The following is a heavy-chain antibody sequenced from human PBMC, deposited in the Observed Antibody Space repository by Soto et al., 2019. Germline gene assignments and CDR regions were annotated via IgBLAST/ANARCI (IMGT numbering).Heavy chain of an antibody. V-gene: IGHV5-10-1*01. J-gene: IGHJ4*02. CDR2: IDPSDSYT. Sequence: GESLKISCKGSGYSFTSYWISWVRQMPGKGLERMGRIDPSDSYTNYSPSFQGHVTISADKSISTAYLQWSSLKASDTAMYYCARHPTGDTPYDYWGQGTLVTVSS. D-gene: IGHD4-17*01. CDR1: GYSFTSYW. CDR3: ARHPTGDTPYDY.